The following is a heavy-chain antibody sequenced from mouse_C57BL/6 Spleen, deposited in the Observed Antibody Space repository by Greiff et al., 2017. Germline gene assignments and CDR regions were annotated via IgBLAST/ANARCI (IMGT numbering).Heavy chain of an antibody. Sequence: QVQLQQPGAELVMPGASVKLSCKASGYTFTSYWMHWVKQRPGQGLEWIGAIDPSDSYTNYNQKFKGKSTLTVDKSSSTAYMQLSSLTSDDTAVYYCARTDYYGSPYAMDCWGQGTSVTVSS. V-gene: IGHV1-69*01. CDR2: IDPSDSYT. D-gene: IGHD1-1*01. CDR3: ARTDYYGSPYAMDC. CDR1: GYTFTSYW. J-gene: IGHJ4*01.